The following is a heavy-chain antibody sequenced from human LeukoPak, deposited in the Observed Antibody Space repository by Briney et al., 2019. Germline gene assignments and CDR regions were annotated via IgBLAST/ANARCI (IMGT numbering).Heavy chain of an antibody. CDR1: GYTFTAYY. CDR3: AREGIAVAGGDY. J-gene: IGHJ4*02. Sequence: ASVKVSCKASGYTFTAYYMHWVRQAPGQGLEWMGIINPSGGSTSYAQKFQGRVTMTRDTSTSTVYMELSSLRSEDTAVYYCAREGIAVAGGDYWGQGTLVTVSS. V-gene: IGHV1-46*01. D-gene: IGHD6-19*01. CDR2: INPSGGST.